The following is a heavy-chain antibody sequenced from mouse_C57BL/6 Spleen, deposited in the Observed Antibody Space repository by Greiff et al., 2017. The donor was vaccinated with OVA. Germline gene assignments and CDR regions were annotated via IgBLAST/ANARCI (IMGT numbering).Heavy chain of an antibody. CDR2: IDPSDSET. J-gene: IGHJ1*03. CDR3: ARSQLLLRYFGV. CDR1: GYTFTSYW. D-gene: IGHD1-1*01. Sequence: VQLQQPGAELVRPGSSVKLSCKASGYTFTSYWMHWVKQRPIQGLEWIGNIDPSDSETHYNQKFKDKATLTVDKSSSTAYMQLRSLTSEDSAVYYCARSQLLLRYFGVWGTGTTVTVSS. V-gene: IGHV1-52*01.